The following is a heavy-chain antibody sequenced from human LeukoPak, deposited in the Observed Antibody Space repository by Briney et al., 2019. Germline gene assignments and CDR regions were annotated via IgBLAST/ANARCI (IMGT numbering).Heavy chain of an antibody. V-gene: IGHV1-69*05. Sequence: SVKVSCKAPGGTFSSYAISWVRQAPGQGLEWMGGIIPIFGTANYAQKFQGRVTMTRDTSTSTVYMELSSLRSEDTAVYYCARDDYGDYYGQGTLVTVSS. CDR2: IIPIFGTA. J-gene: IGHJ4*02. CDR3: ARDDYGDY. CDR1: GGTFSSYA.